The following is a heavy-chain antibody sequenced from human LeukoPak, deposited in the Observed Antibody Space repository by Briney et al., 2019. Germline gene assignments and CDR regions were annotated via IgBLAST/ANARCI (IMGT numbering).Heavy chain of an antibody. CDR1: GFTFSSYG. J-gene: IGHJ3*02. CDR2: ISYDGSNK. D-gene: IGHD4-17*01. Sequence: GGSLRLSCAASGFTFSSYGRHWVRQAPGKGLEWVAVISYDGSNKYYADSVKGRFTISRDNSKNTLYLQMNSLRAEDTAVYYCARAGRGYGDYDAFDIWGQGTMVTVSS. CDR3: ARAGRGYGDYDAFDI. V-gene: IGHV3-30*03.